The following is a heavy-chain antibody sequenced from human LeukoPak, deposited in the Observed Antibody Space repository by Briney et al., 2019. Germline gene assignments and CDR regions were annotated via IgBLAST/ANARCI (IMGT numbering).Heavy chain of an antibody. CDR2: IKQDGSEK. CDR3: ARLGESTRYYYYGMDV. CDR1: GFTFSSYW. J-gene: IGHJ6*02. D-gene: IGHD3-10*01. Sequence: GGSLRLSCAASGFTFSSYWMSWVRQAPGKGVEWVANIKQDGSEKYYVDSVKGRFTISRDNAKNSLYLQMNSLRAEDTAVYYCARLGESTRYYYYGMDVWGQGTTVTVSS. V-gene: IGHV3-7*01.